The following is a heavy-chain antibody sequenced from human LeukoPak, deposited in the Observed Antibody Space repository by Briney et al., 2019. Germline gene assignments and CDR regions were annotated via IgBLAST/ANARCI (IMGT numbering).Heavy chain of an antibody. CDR1: GFTLNNYN. V-gene: IGHV3-48*03. CDR3: VREKSVGDYWYFDH. Sequence: PGGSLRLSCAASGFTLNNYNMNWVRQAPGKGLEWIAYITPRGVTMHGDSVKGRFSISRDDAKNSVFLQMSSLRGEDTAVYHCVREKSVGDYWYFDHWGRGTQVTVSS. D-gene: IGHD4-23*01. CDR2: ITPRGVTM. J-gene: IGHJ2*01.